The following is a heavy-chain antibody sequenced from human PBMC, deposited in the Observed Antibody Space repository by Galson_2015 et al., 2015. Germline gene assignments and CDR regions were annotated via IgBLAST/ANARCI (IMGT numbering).Heavy chain of an antibody. V-gene: IGHV1-2*06. D-gene: IGHD4-17*01. CDR1: GYTFTGYY. J-gene: IGHJ5*02. CDR3: ARGVGAVTTSWFDP. Sequence: SVKVSCKASGYTFTGYYMHWVRQAPGQGLEGMGRNNPSSGGTNYAQKFQGRVTMNRDTSISKAYMELSRLSSDDTAVYYCARGVGAVTTSWFDPWGQGTLVTVSS. CDR2: NNPSSGGT.